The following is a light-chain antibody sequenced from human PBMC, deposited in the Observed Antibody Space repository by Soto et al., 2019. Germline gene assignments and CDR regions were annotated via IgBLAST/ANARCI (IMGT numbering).Light chain of an antibody. Sequence: QSALTQPASVSGSPGQSITISCTGTSSDVGGYKYVSWYQQHPDKAPKLIIYEVSNRPSEISNRFSGSKSDNTASLTISGLQTEDGADYYCSSYTGNNALVFGGGTQLTVL. V-gene: IGLV2-14*01. CDR1: SSDVGGYKY. CDR3: SSYTGNNALV. CDR2: EVS. J-gene: IGLJ2*01.